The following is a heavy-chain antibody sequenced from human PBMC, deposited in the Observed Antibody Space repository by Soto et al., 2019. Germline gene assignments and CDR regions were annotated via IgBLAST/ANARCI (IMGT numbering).Heavy chain of an antibody. V-gene: IGHV1-18*01. CDR3: AMVDNYVTPTPQDV. Sequence: QVQLVQSGDEVRKPGSSVKVSCKASGYIFVNYGIAWVRQAPGQGLEWMGWISPYSGNTHYASKVQGGLLMTTDTSTSPACMALGRMTSDETAVYYCAMVDNYVTPTPQDVWGQGTTVTVSS. CDR1: GYIFVNYG. D-gene: IGHD3-16*01. CDR2: ISPYSGNT. J-gene: IGHJ6*02.